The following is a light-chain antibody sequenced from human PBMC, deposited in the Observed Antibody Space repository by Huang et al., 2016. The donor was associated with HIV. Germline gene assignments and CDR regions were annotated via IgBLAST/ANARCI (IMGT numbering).Light chain of an antibody. Sequence: DIVMTQSPLSLPVTPGEPASISCRSNQSLLHDRGHNYLDWYLQKPGPSPQLLIYLASTRAAGVPDRFTGSGSGTDFTLRINKVEAQDVGVYFCMQARQTPYTFGRGTKLEI. CDR3: MQARQTPYT. CDR2: LAS. J-gene: IGKJ2*01. V-gene: IGKV2-28*01. CDR1: QSLLHDRGHNY.